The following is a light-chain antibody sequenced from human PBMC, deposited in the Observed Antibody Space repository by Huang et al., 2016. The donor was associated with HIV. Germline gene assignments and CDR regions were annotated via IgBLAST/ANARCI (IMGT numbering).Light chain of an antibody. Sequence: EIVLTQSPATLSLSPGERATLSCRASQSVRTYLAWYQQRPGRAPRLLMYEAFTRATDIPARFSGSGSGRDFTRTVSSLEPEDSAVYYCQQRGTWPRTFGGGTKVEIK. CDR1: QSVRTY. V-gene: IGKV3-11*02. CDR2: EAF. J-gene: IGKJ4*01. CDR3: QQRGTWPRT.